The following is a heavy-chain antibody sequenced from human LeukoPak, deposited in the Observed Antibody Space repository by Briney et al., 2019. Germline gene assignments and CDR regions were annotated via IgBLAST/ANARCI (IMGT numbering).Heavy chain of an antibody. D-gene: IGHD3-3*01. CDR3: ARTEDYYDFWSGYNNWFDP. CDR1: GGSISSYY. CDR2: IYYSGST. Sequence: TASETLSLTCTVSGGSISSYYWSWIRQPPGKGLEWIGYIYYSGSTNYNPSLKSRVTISVDTSKNQFSLKLSSVTAADTAVYYCARTEDYYDFWSGYNNWFDPWGQGTLVTVSS. J-gene: IGHJ5*02. V-gene: IGHV4-59*08.